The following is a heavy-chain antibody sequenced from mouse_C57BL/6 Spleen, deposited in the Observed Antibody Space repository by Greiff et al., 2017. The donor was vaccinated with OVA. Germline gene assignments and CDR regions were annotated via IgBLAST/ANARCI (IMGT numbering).Heavy chain of an antibody. V-gene: IGHV5-17*01. CDR1: GFTFSDYG. D-gene: IGHD1-1*01. CDR2: ISSGSSTI. CDR3: ARPPITTVVAHWYFDV. J-gene: IGHJ1*03. Sequence: EVQRVESGGGLVKPGGSLKLSCAASGFTFSDYGMHWVRQAPEKGLEWVAYISSGSSTIYYADTVKGRFTISRDNAKNTLFLQMTSLRSEDTAMYYCARPPITTVVAHWYFDVWGTGTTVTVSS.